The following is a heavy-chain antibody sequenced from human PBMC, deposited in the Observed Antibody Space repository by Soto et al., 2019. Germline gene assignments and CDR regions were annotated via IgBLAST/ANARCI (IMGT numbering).Heavy chain of an antibody. Sequence: GGSLRLSCAASGFTFSSYAMSWVRQAPGKGLEWVSAISGSGGSTYYADSVKGRFTISRDNSKNTLYLQMNSLRAEVTAVYYRAKGGYSSSWSYFDYWGQGTLVTVSS. D-gene: IGHD6-13*01. CDR1: GFTFSSYA. CDR3: AKGGYSSSWSYFDY. CDR2: ISGSGGST. V-gene: IGHV3-23*01. J-gene: IGHJ4*02.